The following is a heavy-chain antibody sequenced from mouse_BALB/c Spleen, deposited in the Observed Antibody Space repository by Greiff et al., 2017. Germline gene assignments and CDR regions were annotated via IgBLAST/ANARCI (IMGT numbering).Heavy chain of an antibody. CDR1: GFNIKDTY. Sequence: EVKLQQSGAELVKPGASVKLSCTASGFNIKDTYMHWVKQRPEQGLEWIGRIDPANGNTKYDPKFQGKATITADTSSNTAYLQLSSLTSEDTAVYYCARSGGSGINWYFDVWGAGTTVTVSS. CDR3: ARSGGSGINWYFDV. CDR2: IDPANGNT. V-gene: IGHV14-3*02. D-gene: IGHD3-1*01. J-gene: IGHJ1*01.